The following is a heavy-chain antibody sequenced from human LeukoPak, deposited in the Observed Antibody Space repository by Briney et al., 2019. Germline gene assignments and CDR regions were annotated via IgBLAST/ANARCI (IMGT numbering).Heavy chain of an antibody. CDR3: ARDVGTSGWHTFDY. J-gene: IGHJ4*02. CDR1: GGTFRGYY. CDR2: IHYTGAT. D-gene: IGHD6-19*01. V-gene: IGHV4-34*01. Sequence: NPSETLSLTCAVFGGTFRGYYWSWIRQPPGKGLEWIGEIHYTGATIYKPSLKSRVTISGDPSKNQSSLQLNSVTPDDTAVYYCARDVGTSGWHTFDYWGQGTLVTVSS.